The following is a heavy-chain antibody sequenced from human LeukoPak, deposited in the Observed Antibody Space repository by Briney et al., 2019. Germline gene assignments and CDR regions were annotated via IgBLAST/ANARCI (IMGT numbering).Heavy chain of an antibody. CDR3: ARGRFGYSYYYDSSGYLIYFDY. CDR2: INHSGST. CDR1: GGSFSGYY. D-gene: IGHD3-22*01. V-gene: IGHV4-34*01. Sequence: SETLSLTCAVYGGSFSGYYWSWIRQPPGKGLEWIGEINHSGSTNYNPSLKSRVTISVDTSKNQFSLKLSSVTAADTAVYYCARGRFGYSYYYDSSGYLIYFDYWGQGTLVTVSS. J-gene: IGHJ4*02.